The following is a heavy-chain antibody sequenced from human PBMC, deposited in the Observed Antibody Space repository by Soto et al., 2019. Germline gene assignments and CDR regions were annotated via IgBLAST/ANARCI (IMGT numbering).Heavy chain of an antibody. CDR2: INPSGGST. CDR1: GYTFTSYY. CDR3: ARDYYGGNSLDY. Sequence: ASVKVSCKASGYTFTSYYMHWVRQAPGQGLEWMGIINPSGGSTSYAQKFQGGVAMTRDTSTSTVYMELSSLRSEDTAVYYCARDYYGGNSLDYWGQGTLVTVSS. D-gene: IGHD4-17*01. J-gene: IGHJ4*02. V-gene: IGHV1-46*01.